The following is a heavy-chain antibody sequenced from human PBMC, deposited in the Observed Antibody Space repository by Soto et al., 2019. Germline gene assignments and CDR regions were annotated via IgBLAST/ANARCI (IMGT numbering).Heavy chain of an antibody. J-gene: IGHJ6*02. CDR3: ARERTSKGGMDV. CDR1: GFTFSNDW. CDR2: IISGGSRV. V-gene: IGHV3-74*01. Sequence: WGSLRLSCAASGFTFSNDWMNWVRQGPGKGLEWVSRIISGGSRVSYADSVKGRFTIARDNAKNTLYLEMHSLTAEDTAVYYCARERTSKGGMDVWGQGTTVTVSS.